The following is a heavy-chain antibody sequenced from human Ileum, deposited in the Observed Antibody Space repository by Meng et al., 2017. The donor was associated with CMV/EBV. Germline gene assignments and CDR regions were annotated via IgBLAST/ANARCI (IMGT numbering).Heavy chain of an antibody. CDR3: ARVAVAASLIAGGFNY. D-gene: IGHD6-19*01. CDR2: ISSDGSTT. Sequence: FTFSSYLMHWVRQAPGKGLVWFSRISSDGSTTNYADSVKGRFTISRDNAKNTLYLHMNRLRAEDTAVYYCARVAVAASLIAGGFNYWGQGTLVTVSS. CDR1: FTFSSYL. V-gene: IGHV3-74*01. J-gene: IGHJ4*02.